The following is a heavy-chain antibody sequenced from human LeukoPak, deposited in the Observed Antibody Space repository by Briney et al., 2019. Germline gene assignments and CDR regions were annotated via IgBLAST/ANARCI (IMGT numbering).Heavy chain of an antibody. Sequence: PGGSLRLSCAASGFTFSGYYMSWIRQAPGKGLEWVSCIGSSSSGYTNYADSVKGRFTISRDNAKNSLYLQMDGLRVEDTAVYYCARDRGAVAATWFDYWGQGTLVTVSS. D-gene: IGHD6-19*01. CDR1: GFTFSGYY. J-gene: IGHJ4*02. V-gene: IGHV3-11*05. CDR2: IGSSSSGYT. CDR3: ARDRGAVAATWFDY.